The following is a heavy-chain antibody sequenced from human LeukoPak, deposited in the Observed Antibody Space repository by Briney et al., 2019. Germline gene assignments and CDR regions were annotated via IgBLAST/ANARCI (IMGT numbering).Heavy chain of an antibody. V-gene: IGHV4-39*01. J-gene: IGHJ6*03. D-gene: IGHD4-23*01. CDR3: ARHFKTSWKEGWELYYYYYMDV. CDR1: GGSISSSSYY. CDR2: IYYSGST. Sequence: PSETLSLTCTVSGGSISSSSYYWGWIRQPPGKGLEWIGSIYYSGSTYYNPSLKSRVTIPVDTSKNQFSLKLSSVTAADTAVYYCARHFKTSWKEGWELYYYYYMDVWGKGTTVTVSS.